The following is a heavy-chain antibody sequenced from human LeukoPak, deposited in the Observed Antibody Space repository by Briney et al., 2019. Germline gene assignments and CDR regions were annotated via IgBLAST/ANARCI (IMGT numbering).Heavy chain of an antibody. V-gene: IGHV3-23*01. CDR2: TSDRGDYT. D-gene: IGHD3-16*01. J-gene: IGHJ4*02. CDR1: GFTFTSYS. CDR3: AKVTGGDMITYGGVDY. Sequence: PGGSLRLSCAASGFTFTSYSMSWVRQAPGKGLEWVSGTSDRGDYTYYADSVKGRFTISRDNSKNTLFLQMDSLRVEDTAVHYCAKVTGGDMITYGGVDYWGQGTLVTVSS.